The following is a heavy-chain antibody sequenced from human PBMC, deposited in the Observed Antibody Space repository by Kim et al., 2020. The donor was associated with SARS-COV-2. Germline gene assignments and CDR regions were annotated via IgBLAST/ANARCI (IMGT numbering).Heavy chain of an antibody. CDR2: IKEDGSEE. CDR1: GFAFRSYW. D-gene: IGHD3-16*02. Sequence: GGSLRRSCAASGFAFRSYWMTWVRQAPGKGLEWVANIKEDGSEEYYVDSVKGRFTISRDNTKNSLFLQMNSLRGEDTAVYYCARDYDYVWGTNRLFYLDYWGEGALVTVSS. CDR3: ARDYDYVWGTNRLFYLDY. J-gene: IGHJ4*02. V-gene: IGHV3-7*05.